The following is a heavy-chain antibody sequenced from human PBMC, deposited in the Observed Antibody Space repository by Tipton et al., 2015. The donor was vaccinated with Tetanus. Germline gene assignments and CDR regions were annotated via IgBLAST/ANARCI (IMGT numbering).Heavy chain of an antibody. CDR1: GFSFSTYN. Sequence: SLRLSCAASGFSFSTYNFHWVRQAPGKGLEWVAVIWYDGTTKYYAGSVNGRFTISRDNSKNTLFLQMNSLRAEDTAVYYCARETSLTTSYWGQGTLVTVSS. J-gene: IGHJ1*01. CDR2: IWYDGTTK. D-gene: IGHD4-17*01. CDR3: ARETSLTTSY. V-gene: IGHV3-33*01.